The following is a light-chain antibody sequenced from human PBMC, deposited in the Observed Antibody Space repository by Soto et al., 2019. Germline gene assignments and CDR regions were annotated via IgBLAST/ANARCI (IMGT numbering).Light chain of an antibody. Sequence: DIQMTQSPSTLSASVGDRVTITCRASQTMSGWLAWYQQKPGKAPTVLIYKSSSLQSRVPSRCSGSGSGTEFTLTISSLQPDDFANYYCLQYDAYPWTFGQGTKVEIK. V-gene: IGKV1-5*03. CDR2: KSS. CDR3: LQYDAYPWT. CDR1: QTMSGW. J-gene: IGKJ1*01.